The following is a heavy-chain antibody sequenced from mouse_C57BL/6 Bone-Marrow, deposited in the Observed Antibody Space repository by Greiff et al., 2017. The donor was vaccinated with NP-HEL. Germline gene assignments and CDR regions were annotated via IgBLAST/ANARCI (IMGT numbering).Heavy chain of an antibody. D-gene: IGHD1-1*01. J-gene: IGHJ2*01. CDR3: ATGTVVAHFDY. CDR1: GYSITSGYY. Sequence: VQLKESGPGLVKPSQSLSLTCSVTGYSITSGYYWNWIRQFPGNKLEWMGYIRYDGSNNYNPSLKNRISITRDTSKNQFFLKLNSVTTEDTATYYCATGTVVAHFDYWGQGTTRTVSS. CDR2: IRYDGSN. V-gene: IGHV3-6*01.